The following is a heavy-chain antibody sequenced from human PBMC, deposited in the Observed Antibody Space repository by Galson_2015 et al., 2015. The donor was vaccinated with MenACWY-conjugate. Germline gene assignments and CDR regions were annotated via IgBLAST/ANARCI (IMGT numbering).Heavy chain of an antibody. J-gene: IGHJ4*02. CDR2: ISTYNGDT. CDR1: GYTFSTYG. CDR3: DRLKKRGESDYFWWCYGH. D-gene: IGHD3-16*01. V-gene: IGHV1-18*01. Sequence: SVKVSCKASGYTFSTYGIAWVRQAPGHGLEWMGWISTYNGDTNYAQKVQGRVTMTTDTSKNTVYLQLRSLRSHDTAVYYCDRLKKRGESDYFWWCYGHWGQGTLLTVSS.